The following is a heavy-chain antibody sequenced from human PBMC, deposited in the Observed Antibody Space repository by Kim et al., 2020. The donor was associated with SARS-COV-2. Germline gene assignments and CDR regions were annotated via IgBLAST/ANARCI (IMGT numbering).Heavy chain of an antibody. CDR1: GFTFSSYS. CDR2: ISSSSSYI. D-gene: IGHD3-10*01. J-gene: IGHJ3*02. V-gene: IGHV3-21*01. CDR3: ARDSYYYGSGSVQSLNDAFDI. Sequence: GGSLRLSCAASGFTFSSYSMNWVRQAPGKGLEWVSSISSSSSYIYYADSVKGRFTISRDNAKNSLYLQMNSLRAEDTAVYYCARDSYYYGSGSVQSLNDAFDIWGQGTMVTVSS.